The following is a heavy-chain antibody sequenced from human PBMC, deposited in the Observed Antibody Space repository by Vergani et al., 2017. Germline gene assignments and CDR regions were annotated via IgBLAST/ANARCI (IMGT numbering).Heavy chain of an antibody. D-gene: IGHD2-2*01. Sequence: QVQLVQSGAEVKKPGAPVKVSCKASGYTFTDYFMHWVRQAPGQGLEWMGWINPNSGGTNYAQKFQGRVTMTNDTSISKAYMELSNLRSDDTAVYYCARVGTSSNRDYFDCWGQGTMVTVSS. J-gene: IGHJ4*02. V-gene: IGHV1-2*02. CDR2: INPNSGGT. CDR1: GYTFTDYF. CDR3: ARVGTSSNRDYFDC.